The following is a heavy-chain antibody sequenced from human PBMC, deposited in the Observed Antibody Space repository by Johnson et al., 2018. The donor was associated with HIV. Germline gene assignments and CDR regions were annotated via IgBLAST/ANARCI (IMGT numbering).Heavy chain of an antibody. Sequence: QVQLVESGGGVVQPGGSLRLSCAASGFTVSSNYMSWVRQAPGKGLEWVAVISYDGNNKYYADSVKGRFTISRDNSKNSLYLQMNTLRAEDTAVYYCAREELEPDVFDIWGQGTMVTVSS. V-gene: IGHV3-30-3*01. J-gene: IGHJ3*02. D-gene: IGHD1-1*01. CDR1: GFTVSSNY. CDR3: AREELEPDVFDI. CDR2: ISYDGNNK.